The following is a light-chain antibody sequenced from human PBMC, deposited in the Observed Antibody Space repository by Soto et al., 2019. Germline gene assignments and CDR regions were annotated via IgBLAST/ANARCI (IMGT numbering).Light chain of an antibody. CDR3: QQYNNWPPAWT. CDR2: GAS. CDR1: HIVISN. Sequence: EIVMTQSPATLALSPVERATLSCGASHIVISNLAFCHQKPGQAPRLLIYGASTRATGIPARFSGSGSGTEFTLTISSLQSEDFAVYYCQQYNNWPPAWTFGQGPKVDIK. V-gene: IGKV3-15*01. J-gene: IGKJ1*01.